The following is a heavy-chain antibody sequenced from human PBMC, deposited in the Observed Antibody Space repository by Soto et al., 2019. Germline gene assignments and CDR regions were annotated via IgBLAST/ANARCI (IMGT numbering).Heavy chain of an antibody. V-gene: IGHV4-34*01. CDR2: INHSGST. Sequence: SETLSLTCAVYGGSFSGYYWNWIRQPPGKGLEWIGEINHSGSTNYNPSLKSRVTISVDTSKNQFSLKLSSVTAADTAVYYCARVSGIYYYGMEVWGQGTTVTVPS. J-gene: IGHJ6*02. CDR3: ARVSGIYYYGMEV. CDR1: GGSFSGYY. D-gene: IGHD3-10*01.